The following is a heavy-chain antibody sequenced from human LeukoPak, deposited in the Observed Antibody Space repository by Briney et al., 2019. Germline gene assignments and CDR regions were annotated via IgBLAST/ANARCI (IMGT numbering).Heavy chain of an antibody. CDR1: GYTLTELS. V-gene: IGHV1-24*01. D-gene: IGHD3-10*01. J-gene: IGHJ6*02. CDR2: FDPEDGET. Sequence: ASVKVSCKVSGYTLTELSMHWVRQAPGKGLEWMGGFDPEDGETIYAQKFQGRVTMTEDTSTDTAYMELSSLRSEDTAVYYCAAPKRPLRPGSYSMDVWGQGTTVTVSS. CDR3: AAPKRPLRPGSYSMDV.